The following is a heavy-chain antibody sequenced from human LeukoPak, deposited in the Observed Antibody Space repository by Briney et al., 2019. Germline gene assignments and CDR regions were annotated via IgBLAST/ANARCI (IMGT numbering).Heavy chain of an antibody. CDR2: INHSGST. CDR1: GGSFSGYY. Sequence: SETLSLTCAVYGGSFSGYYWSWIRQPPGKGLEWIGEINHSGSTNYNPSLKSRVTMSVDTSKNQFALKLSSVTAADTAVYYCASRTVTTILGYWGQGALVTVSS. J-gene: IGHJ4*02. CDR3: ASRTVTTILGY. V-gene: IGHV4-34*01. D-gene: IGHD4-17*01.